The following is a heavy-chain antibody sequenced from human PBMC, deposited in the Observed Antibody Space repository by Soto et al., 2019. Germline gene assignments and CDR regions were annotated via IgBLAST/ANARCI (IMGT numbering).Heavy chain of an antibody. J-gene: IGHJ6*02. CDR1: GYSFTSYW. Sequence: GESLKISCNGSGYSFTSYWIGWVRQMPGKGLEWMGIIYPGDSDTRYSPSFQGQVTISADKSISTAYLQWSSLKASDTAMYYCARLDGYNGHDYYGMDVRGQGTTVTVSS. CDR2: IYPGDSDT. D-gene: IGHD5-12*01. CDR3: ARLDGYNGHDYYGMDV. V-gene: IGHV5-51*01.